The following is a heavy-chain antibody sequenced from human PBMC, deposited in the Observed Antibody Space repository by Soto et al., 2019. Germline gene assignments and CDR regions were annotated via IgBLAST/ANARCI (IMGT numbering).Heavy chain of an antibody. CDR1: GFSVGSNY. J-gene: IGHJ4*02. D-gene: IGHD2-8*01. CDR3: ARKSDSSPVPEADGV. CDR2: IYSNGDT. V-gene: IGHV3-53*02. Sequence: EVQLVETGGGLIRPGGSLRLSCAAPGFSVGSNYMTWVRQSPGKGLEWVSLIYSNGDTDYADSVKGRFSISRDNFKNTLYLQMNNLRAEDTAVYHCARKSDSSPVPEADGVWGRGTLVTVSS.